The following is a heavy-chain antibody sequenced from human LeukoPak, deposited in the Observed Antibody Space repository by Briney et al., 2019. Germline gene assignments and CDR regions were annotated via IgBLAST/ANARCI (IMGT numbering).Heavy chain of an antibody. CDR2: MYYSGKS. V-gene: IGHV4-31*03. CDR3: AKGGEKGRFDS. CDR1: GASTSRSYES. Sequence: SQTLSLTCSVSGASTSRSYESWSWIRQHPGKGLEWIGSMYYSGKSFYNPSLKSRLTLSADTSKNEFSLKLTSLTAADTAVYYCAKGGEKGRFDSWGPGTLVPVSS. J-gene: IGHJ4*02.